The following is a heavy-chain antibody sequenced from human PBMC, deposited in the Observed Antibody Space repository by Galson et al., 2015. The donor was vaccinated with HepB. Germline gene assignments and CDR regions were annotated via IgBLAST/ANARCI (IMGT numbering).Heavy chain of an antibody. CDR3: ARSPLRFLDWLPYYDYYYMDV. V-gene: IGHV7-4-1*02. CDR2: MNTNTGKP. Sequence: CKASGYTFTDYVVNWVRQAPGQGLEWMGWMNTNTGKPTYAPGFAGRFVFSLDTSVTTAYLQISSLETDDTAVYYCARSPLRFLDWLPYYDYYYMDVWGEGTTVTVSS. CDR1: GYTFTDYV. D-gene: IGHD3-3*01. J-gene: IGHJ6*03.